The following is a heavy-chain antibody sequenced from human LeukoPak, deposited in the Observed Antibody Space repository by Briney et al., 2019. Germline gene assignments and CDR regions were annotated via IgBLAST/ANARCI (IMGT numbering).Heavy chain of an antibody. J-gene: IGHJ4*02. CDR1: GGSISSYY. V-gene: IGHV4-59*08. Sequence: SETLSLTCTVPGGSISSYYWSWIRQPPGKGLEWIGYIYYSGSTNYNPSLRSRVTISVDTSKNQFSLKLSSVTAADTAVYYCARGGNYGDYDGYFDYWGQGTLVTVSS. CDR2: IYYSGST. CDR3: ARGGNYGDYDGYFDY. D-gene: IGHD4-17*01.